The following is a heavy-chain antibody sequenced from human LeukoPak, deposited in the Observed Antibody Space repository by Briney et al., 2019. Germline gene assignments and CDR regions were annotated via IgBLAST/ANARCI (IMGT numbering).Heavy chain of an antibody. CDR3: TRNYNGMSY. J-gene: IGHJ4*02. CDR1: GFTFTNFG. Sequence: AGVSLRLSCVASGFTFTNFGMMWVRQAPGKGLVWVLYINSDGRSTTYADSVKGRFTISRDNAKNTLYLQMNSMRAEDTAIYYCTRNYNGMSYWGQGTLVIVSS. D-gene: IGHD1-26*01. CDR2: INSDGRST. V-gene: IGHV3-74*01.